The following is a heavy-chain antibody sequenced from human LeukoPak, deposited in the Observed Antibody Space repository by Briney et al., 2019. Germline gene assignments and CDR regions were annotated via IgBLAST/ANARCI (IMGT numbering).Heavy chain of an antibody. CDR3: ARVDYDTIY. J-gene: IGHJ4*02. CDR1: GGSISNSSYY. Sequence: PSETLSLTCTVSGGSISNSSYYWGWIRQAPGKGLEWIGHIYHSGSTFYMPSPKSRVTILVDTSKNQFSLKLSSVTAADTAAFYCARVDYDTIYWGQGTLVTVSS. D-gene: IGHD3-9*01. V-gene: IGHV4-39*07. CDR2: IYHSGST.